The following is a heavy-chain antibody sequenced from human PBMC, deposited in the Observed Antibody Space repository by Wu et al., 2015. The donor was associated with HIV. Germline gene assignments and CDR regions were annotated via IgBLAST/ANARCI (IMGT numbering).Heavy chain of an antibody. D-gene: IGHD3-9*01. CDR3: ARAGPYDILTGRRPEYFQH. CDR1: GYTFTGYY. J-gene: IGHJ1*01. CDR2: INPNSGGT. V-gene: IGHV1-2*02. Sequence: QVQLVQSGAEVKKPGASVKVSCKASGYTFTGYYMHWVRQAPGQGLEWMGWINPNSGGTNYAQKFQGRVTMTRDTSISTAYMELSRLRSDDTAVYYCARAGPYDILTGRRPEYFQHWGQGTLVTVSS.